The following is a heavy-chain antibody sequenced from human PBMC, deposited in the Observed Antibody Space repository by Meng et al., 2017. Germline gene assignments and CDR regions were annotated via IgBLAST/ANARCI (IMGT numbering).Heavy chain of an antibody. V-gene: IGHV3-33*08. D-gene: IGHD6-19*01. Sequence: GESLKISCAASGFTFSSYSMNWVRQAPGKGLEWVAVIWYDGSNKYYADSVKGRFTISRDNSKNTLYLQMNSLRAEDTAVYYCARVERQWLANDYWGQGTLVTVSS. CDR3: ARVERQWLANDY. CDR1: GFTFSSYS. J-gene: IGHJ4*02. CDR2: IWYDGSNK.